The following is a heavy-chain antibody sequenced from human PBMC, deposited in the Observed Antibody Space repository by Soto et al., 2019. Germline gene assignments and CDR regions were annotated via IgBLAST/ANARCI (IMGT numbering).Heavy chain of an antibody. J-gene: IGHJ4*02. D-gene: IGHD3-10*01. CDR3: TRDWEITVSTWSFGGF. Sequence: QVQLVQSGAEVKKPGSSVKVSCKASGGTFSPYTINWVRQAPGQGLEWMGRIIPFHGVTNYAQKFQARVTITADNSKSTAYMELGGRIFEDTAMYYCTRDWEITVSTWSFGGFWGRGTLVTVSS. CDR2: IIPFHGVT. CDR1: GGTFSPYT. V-gene: IGHV1-69*08.